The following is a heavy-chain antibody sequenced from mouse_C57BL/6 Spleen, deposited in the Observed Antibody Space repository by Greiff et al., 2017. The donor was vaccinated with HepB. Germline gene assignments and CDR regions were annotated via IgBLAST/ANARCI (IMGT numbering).Heavy chain of an antibody. Sequence: QVQLQQPGTELVKPGDSVKLSCKASGYTFTSYWMHWVKQRPGQGLEWIGNINPSNGGTNYNEKFKSKATLTVDKSSSTAYMQLSSLTSEDSAVYYYSREVSTIVTTRYFDVWGTGTTVTVSS. CDR2: INPSNGGT. J-gene: IGHJ1*03. V-gene: IGHV1-53*01. D-gene: IGHD2-2*01. CDR3: SREVSTIVTTRYFDV. CDR1: GYTFTSYW.